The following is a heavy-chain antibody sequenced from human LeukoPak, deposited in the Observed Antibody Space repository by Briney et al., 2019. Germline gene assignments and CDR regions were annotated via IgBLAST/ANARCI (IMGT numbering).Heavy chain of an antibody. V-gene: IGHV3-30*04. D-gene: IGHD5-12*01. CDR1: GFTFSSYP. CDR3: AKGAYDYIEMGYFDY. Sequence: GRSLRLSCAASGFTFSSYPMHWVRQAPGKGLEWVAIISYDGTNKYYADSVKGRFTISRDSSKNTLYLQMNSLRAEDMAVYYCAKGAYDYIEMGYFDYWGQGTLVTVSS. CDR2: ISYDGTNK. J-gene: IGHJ4*02.